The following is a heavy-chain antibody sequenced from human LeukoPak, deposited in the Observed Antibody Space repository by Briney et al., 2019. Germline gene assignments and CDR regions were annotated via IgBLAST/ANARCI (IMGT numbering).Heavy chain of an antibody. CDR2: IYYSGST. Sequence: SETLSLTCTVSGGSINSYYWSWIRQPPGKGLEWIGEIYYSGSTDYNPSLKSRVTISVDTSKNQFSLKLSSVTAADTAVYYCARHDVGWYFDYWGQGTLVTVSS. J-gene: IGHJ4*02. CDR1: GGSINSYY. CDR3: ARHDVGWYFDY. V-gene: IGHV4-59*08.